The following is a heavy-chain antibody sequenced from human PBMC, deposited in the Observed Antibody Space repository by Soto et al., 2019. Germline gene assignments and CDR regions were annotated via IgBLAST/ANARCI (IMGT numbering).Heavy chain of an antibody. D-gene: IGHD2-21*02. V-gene: IGHV1-18*01. CDR1: GYTFTSCG. CDR2: ISAYNGNT. J-gene: IGHJ4*02. Sequence: ASVKVSCKASGYTFTSCGISWVRQAPGQGLEWMGWISAYNGNTNYAQKLQGRVTMTTDTSTSTAYMELRSLRSDDTAVYYCARSIVVVTALDYWGQGTLVTVYS. CDR3: ARSIVVVTALDY.